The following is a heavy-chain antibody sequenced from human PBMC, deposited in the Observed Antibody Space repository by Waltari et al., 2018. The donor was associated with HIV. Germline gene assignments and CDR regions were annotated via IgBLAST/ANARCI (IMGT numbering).Heavy chain of an antibody. V-gene: IGHV4-39*01. Sequence: QLQLHDSRPGVVTPSVKLSLTCPVPGCLIGDRSSYCAWIRQTPGQGLEWIGSFFYGGSSSYGGRASYLPSLKSRLSISVDTSRNQLSLKLRSVNATDTAVYFCARPPQTGDLGDYWGRGTLVTVS. CDR2: FFYGGSSSYGGRA. D-gene: IGHD7-27*01. CDR3: ARPPQTGDLGDY. J-gene: IGHJ4*02. CDR1: GCLIGDRSSY.